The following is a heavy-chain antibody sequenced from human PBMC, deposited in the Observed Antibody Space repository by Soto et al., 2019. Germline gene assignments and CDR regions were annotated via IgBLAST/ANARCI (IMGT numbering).Heavy chain of an antibody. J-gene: IGHJ4*02. V-gene: IGHV3-66*01. CDR1: GFTISSNY. CDR3: ARGSNSNNWKLFDY. D-gene: IGHD1-1*01. CDR2: MYAAGST. Sequence: EVQLVESGGGLVQPGGSLRLSCAVTGFTISSNYMNWVRQAPGKGLEWVSVMYAAGSTYYEDSVKGRFNISRDNSKSTVYLQMNSLRGEDTAVYYCARGSNSNNWKLFDYWGQGTLVTVSS.